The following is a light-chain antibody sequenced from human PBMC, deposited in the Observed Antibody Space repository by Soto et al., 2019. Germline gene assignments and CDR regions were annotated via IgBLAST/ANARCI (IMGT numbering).Light chain of an antibody. J-gene: IGKJ5*01. CDR1: QGVTTH. CDR3: QQYNNWPFS. Sequence: DIELTQSPSSLSASVGDTITITCRSFQGVTTHFAWYQQKSGQSPRLLIYDVSIRATGVPARFSGTGSETDFTLTISGLQSEDSAVYFCQQYNNWPFSFGQGTRLENK. CDR2: DVS. V-gene: IGKV3-15*01.